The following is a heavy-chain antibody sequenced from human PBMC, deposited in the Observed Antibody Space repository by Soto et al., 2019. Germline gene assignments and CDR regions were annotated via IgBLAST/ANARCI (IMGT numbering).Heavy chain of an antibody. CDR1: GGTFSSYA. CDR2: IIPIFGTA. D-gene: IGHD3-16*01. J-gene: IGHJ6*02. Sequence: SGKVSCKASGGTFSSYAISWVRQAPGQGLEWMGGIIPIFGTANYAQKFQGRVTITADKSTSTAYMELSSLRSEDTAVYYCARYSPGGTHYGMDVRGQGTTVTVSS. V-gene: IGHV1-69*06. CDR3: ARYSPGGTHYGMDV.